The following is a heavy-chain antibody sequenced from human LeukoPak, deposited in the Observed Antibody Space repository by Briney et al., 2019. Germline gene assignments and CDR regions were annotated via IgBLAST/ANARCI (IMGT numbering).Heavy chain of an antibody. V-gene: IGHV4-59*08. Sequence: SETLSLTCTVSGGSISSYYWSWIRQPPGKGLEWIGYIYYSGSTNYNPSLKSRVTISVDTSRNQFSLKLSSVTAADTAVYYCSGAYGAPYYFDYWGQGTLVTVSS. CDR1: GGSISSYY. CDR2: IYYSGST. D-gene: IGHD4-17*01. CDR3: SGAYGAPYYFDY. J-gene: IGHJ4*02.